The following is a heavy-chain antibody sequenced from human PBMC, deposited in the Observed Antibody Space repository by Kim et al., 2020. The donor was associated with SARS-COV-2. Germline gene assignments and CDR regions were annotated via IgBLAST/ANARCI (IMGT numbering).Heavy chain of an antibody. D-gene: IGHD5-18*01. Sequence: NYNPSLKSRVTISVDTSKNQFSLKLSSVTAADTAVYYCARAPTAMVPFDYWGQGTLVTVSS. J-gene: IGHJ4*02. CDR3: ARAPTAMVPFDY. V-gene: IGHV4-34*01.